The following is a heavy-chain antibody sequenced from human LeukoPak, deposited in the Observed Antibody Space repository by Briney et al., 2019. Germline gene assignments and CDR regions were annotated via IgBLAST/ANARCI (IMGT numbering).Heavy chain of an antibody. CDR3: ARGRITMIVVVIRGPVYYFDY. V-gene: IGHV4-34*01. D-gene: IGHD3-22*01. CDR2: INHCGRT. Sequence: SETLSLTCAVYGGSFSGYYWSWIRQPPGKGLEWIGEINHCGRTNYNPSLKSRVTISLDKTKNQFSLKLSSVTAADTAVYYCARGRITMIVVVIRGPVYYFDYWGQGTLVTVSS. J-gene: IGHJ4*02. CDR1: GGSFSGYY.